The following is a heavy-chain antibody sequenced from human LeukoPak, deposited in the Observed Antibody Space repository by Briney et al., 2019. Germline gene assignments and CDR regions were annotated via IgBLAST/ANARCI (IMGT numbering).Heavy chain of an antibody. CDR2: IYTSGST. CDR1: GGSISSYY. J-gene: IGHJ4*02. V-gene: IGHV4-4*09. D-gene: IGHD3-22*01. CDR3: AKGSSGYFFDL. Sequence: SETLSLTCTVSGGSISSYYWSWIRQPPGKGLEWIGYIYTSGSTNYNPSLKSRVTISVDTSKNQFSLKLSSVTAADTALYYCAKGSSGYFFDLWGQGTLVTVSS.